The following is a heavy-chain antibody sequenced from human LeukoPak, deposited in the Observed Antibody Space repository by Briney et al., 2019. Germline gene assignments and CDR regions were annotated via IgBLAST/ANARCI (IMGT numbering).Heavy chain of an antibody. J-gene: IGHJ6*03. V-gene: IGHV5-51*01. CDR2: IYPGDSDT. D-gene: IGHD2-2*01. CDR1: GYSFTSYW. Sequence: GESLKISCKGSGYSFTSYWIGWVRQMPGKGLEWMGIIYPGDSDTRYSPSFQGQVTISADKSISTAYLQWSSLKASDTAMYYCARQGCSSTSCYYYYYMDVWGKGTTVTASS. CDR3: ARQGCSSTSCYYYYYMDV.